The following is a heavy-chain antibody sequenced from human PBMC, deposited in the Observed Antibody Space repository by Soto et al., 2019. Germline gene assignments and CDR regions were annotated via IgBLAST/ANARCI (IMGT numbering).Heavy chain of an antibody. CDR2: IYYSGST. CDR1: GGSISSYY. J-gene: IGHJ4*02. Sequence: SETLSLTCTVSGGSISSYYWSWIRQPPGKGLEWIGYIYYSGSTNYNPSLKSRVTISVDTSKNQFSLKLSSVTAADTAVYYCARWYYDILTGYYLDYWGQGTLVTVSS. D-gene: IGHD3-9*01. CDR3: ARWYYDILTGYYLDY. V-gene: IGHV4-59*08.